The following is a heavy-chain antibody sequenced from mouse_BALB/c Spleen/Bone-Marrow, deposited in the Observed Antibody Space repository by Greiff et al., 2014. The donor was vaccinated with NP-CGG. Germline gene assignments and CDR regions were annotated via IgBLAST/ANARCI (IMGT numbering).Heavy chain of an antibody. Sequence: EVQLQQSGPELVKPGASVKMSCKASGYTFTSYVMHWVKQKPGQGLEWIGYINPYNDGTKYNEKFKGKATLTSDKSSSTAYMEHSSMTSEDYAVYYCAGRGDRYDGFAYWGQGTLVTVSA. CDR1: GYTFTSYV. V-gene: IGHV1-14*01. CDR2: INPYNDGT. J-gene: IGHJ3*01. CDR3: AGRGDRYDGFAY. D-gene: IGHD2-14*01.